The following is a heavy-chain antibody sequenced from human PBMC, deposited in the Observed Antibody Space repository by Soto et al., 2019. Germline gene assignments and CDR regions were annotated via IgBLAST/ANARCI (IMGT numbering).Heavy chain of an antibody. J-gene: IGHJ6*02. CDR1: GFTFSSYA. CDR2: ISSNGGST. Sequence: GGSLRLSCSASGFTFSSYAMHWVRQAPGKGLEYVSAISSNGGSTYYADSVKGRFTISRDNSKNTLYLQMSSLRAEDTAVYYCVKDGAMVRGVMGSSGRNYYYGMDVWGQGTTVTVSS. D-gene: IGHD3-10*01. CDR3: VKDGAMVRGVMGSSGRNYYYGMDV. V-gene: IGHV3-64D*08.